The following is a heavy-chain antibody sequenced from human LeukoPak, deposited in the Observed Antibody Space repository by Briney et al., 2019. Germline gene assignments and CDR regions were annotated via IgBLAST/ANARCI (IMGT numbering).Heavy chain of an antibody. J-gene: IGHJ4*02. V-gene: IGHV1-69*04. CDR1: GGTFSSYA. CDR2: IIPILGIA. D-gene: IGHD2-21*02. Sequence: SVKVSCKASGGTFSSYAISWVRQAPGQGLEWMGRIIPILGIANYAQKFQGRVTITADKSTSTAYMELSSLRSEDTAVYYCARGAVVVTAPFDYWGQGTLVTVSS. CDR3: ARGAVVVTAPFDY.